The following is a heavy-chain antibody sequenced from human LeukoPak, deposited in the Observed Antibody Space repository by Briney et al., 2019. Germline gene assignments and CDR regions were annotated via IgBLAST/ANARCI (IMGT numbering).Heavy chain of an antibody. CDR3: AKGTLGHCNGASCYPLDY. D-gene: IGHD2-15*01. CDR1: GFAFSNYA. CDR2: ITGGGADT. Sequence: GGSLRRSCAASGFAFSNYAMAWVRRAPGKEPEWVSVITGGGADTYQIDSVKGRFTISRDNSKNTLYLQMNSLRAEDTAVYFCAKGTLGHCNGASCYPLDYWGQGTLVTVSS. V-gene: IGHV3-23*01. J-gene: IGHJ4*02.